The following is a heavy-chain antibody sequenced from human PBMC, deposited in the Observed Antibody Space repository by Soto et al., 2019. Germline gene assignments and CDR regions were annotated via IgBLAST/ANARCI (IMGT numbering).Heavy chain of an antibody. CDR3: ARDGNGRQLALFIDY. J-gene: IGHJ4*02. CDR2: INVYNGNT. Sequence: ASVKVSCKASGYTFTSYGISWVRQAPGQGLEWMGWINVYNGNTNYAQKLQGRVTMTTDTSTSTAYMELRSLRSDDTAVYFCARDGNGRQLALFIDYWGQGTLVTVSS. CDR1: GYTFTSYG. V-gene: IGHV1-18*01. D-gene: IGHD6-13*01.